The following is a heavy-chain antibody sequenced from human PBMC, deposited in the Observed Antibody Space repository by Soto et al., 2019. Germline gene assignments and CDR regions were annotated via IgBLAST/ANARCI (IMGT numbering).Heavy chain of an antibody. CDR3: ERDQWGVGAVVVTDY. CDR2: ISAYNGNT. D-gene: IGHD2-21*02. CDR1: GYTFTSYG. V-gene: IGHV1-18*01. J-gene: IGHJ4*02. Sequence: QVQLVQSGAAVKKPGASVKVSCKASGYTFTSYGISWVRQAPGQGLEWMGWISAYNGNTNYAQKLQGRVTMTTDTSTSTAYMELRSLRSDDTAVYYCERDQWGVGAVVVTDYWGQGTLVTVSS.